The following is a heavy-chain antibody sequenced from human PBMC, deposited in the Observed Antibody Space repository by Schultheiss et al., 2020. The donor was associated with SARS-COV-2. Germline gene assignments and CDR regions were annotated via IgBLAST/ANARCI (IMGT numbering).Heavy chain of an antibody. CDR2: IYTSGNT. V-gene: IGHV4-61*02. CDR1: GGSISSGGYY. D-gene: IGHD2/OR15-2a*01. CDR3: AREIDRIAFDS. J-gene: IGHJ4*02. Sequence: SETLSLTCTVSGGSISSGGYYWSWIRQPAGQGLEWIGRIYTSGNTNYNPSLKSRVTMSVDTSKNQFSLRLTSVTAADTAVYYCAREIDRIAFDSWGQGTLVTVSS.